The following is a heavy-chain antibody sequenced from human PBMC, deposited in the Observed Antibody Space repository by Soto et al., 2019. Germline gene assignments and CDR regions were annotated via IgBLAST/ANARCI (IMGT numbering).Heavy chain of an antibody. CDR1: GGSISSSNC. V-gene: IGHV4-4*02. CDR3: ARVSGSYYFGMDV. J-gene: IGHJ6*02. CDR2: IYHSGST. Sequence: QVQLQESGPGLVKPSGTLSLTCAVSGGSISSSNCWSWVRQPPGKGLEWIGEIYHSGSTNFNTSLKRRVTISVDKSKNPFSLKLNSVTAADTAVYYCARVSGSYYFGMDVWGQGTTVTVSS.